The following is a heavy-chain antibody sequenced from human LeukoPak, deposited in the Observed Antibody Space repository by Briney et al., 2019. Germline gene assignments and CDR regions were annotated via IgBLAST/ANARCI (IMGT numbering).Heavy chain of an antibody. Sequence: GGSLRLSCAASGFTVSSKYMSWVRQAPGKGLEWVSVIYSGGSTYYADSVKGRFTISRDNSKNMLYLQMNSLRAEDTAVYYCARDQDYYGSGSYHAFDIWGQGTMVTVSS. V-gene: IGHV3-53*01. J-gene: IGHJ3*02. D-gene: IGHD3-10*01. CDR2: IYSGGST. CDR3: ARDQDYYGSGSYHAFDI. CDR1: GFTVSSKY.